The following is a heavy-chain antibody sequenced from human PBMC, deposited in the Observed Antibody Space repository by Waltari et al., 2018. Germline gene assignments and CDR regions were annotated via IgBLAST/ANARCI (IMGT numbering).Heavy chain of an antibody. Sequence: QVQLVQSGAEVKKPGSSVKVSCKASGGTFSSYAISWVRPAPGQGLEWMGGIIPIFGTANYAQKFQGRVTITADESTSTAYMELSSLRSEDTAVYYCASPRDGYNYYDYFDYWGQGTLVTVSS. CDR2: IIPIFGTA. J-gene: IGHJ4*02. D-gene: IGHD5-12*01. CDR1: GGTFSSYA. CDR3: ASPRDGYNYYDYFDY. V-gene: IGHV1-69*01.